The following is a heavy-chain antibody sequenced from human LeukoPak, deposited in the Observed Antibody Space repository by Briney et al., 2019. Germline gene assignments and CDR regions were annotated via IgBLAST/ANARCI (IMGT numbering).Heavy chain of an antibody. Sequence: GGSLRLSCAASGFTFSSYSMSWVRQAPGKGLEWAANIKQDEIEKYYADSVKGRFTISRDNAKNSLHLQMNSLRAEDTAVYYCARGASAAVWGQGTLVTVSS. CDR1: GFTFSSYS. CDR3: ARGASAAV. J-gene: IGHJ4*02. D-gene: IGHD6-25*01. CDR2: IKQDEIEK. V-gene: IGHV3-7*05.